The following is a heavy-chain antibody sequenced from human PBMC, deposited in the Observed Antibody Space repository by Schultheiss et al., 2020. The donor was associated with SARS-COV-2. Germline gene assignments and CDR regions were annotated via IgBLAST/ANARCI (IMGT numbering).Heavy chain of an antibody. J-gene: IGHJ4*02. CDR2: INPNSGGT. V-gene: IGHV1-2*04. CDR1: GYTFTGYY. D-gene: IGHD6-6*01. Sequence: ASVKVSCKASGYTFTGYYMHWVRQAPGQGLEWMGWINPNSGGTNYAQKFQGWVTMTRDTSISTAYMELSRLRSDDTAVYYCARHAFVDSSDGLGYWGQGTLVKVSS. CDR3: ARHAFVDSSDGLGY.